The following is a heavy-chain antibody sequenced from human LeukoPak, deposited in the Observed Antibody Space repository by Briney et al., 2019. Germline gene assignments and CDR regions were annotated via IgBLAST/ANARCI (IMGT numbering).Heavy chain of an antibody. CDR2: IYYSGST. CDR1: GGSISSYY. Sequence: SETLSLTCTVSGGSISSYYWSWIRQPPGKGLAWIGYIYYSGSTNYNPSLKSRGTISVDTSKNQFSLKLSSVTAADTAVYYCARERTFGGVIDNWGQGTLVTVSS. CDR3: ARERTFGGVIDN. J-gene: IGHJ4*02. V-gene: IGHV4-59*01. D-gene: IGHD3-16*02.